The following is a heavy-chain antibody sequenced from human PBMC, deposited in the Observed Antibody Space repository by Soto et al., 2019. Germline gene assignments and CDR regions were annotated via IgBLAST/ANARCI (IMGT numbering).Heavy chain of an antibody. CDR3: AEDFHAVDYYYYYGMDV. Sequence: EVQLVESGGGLVKPGGSLRLSCAASGFTFSSYSMNWVRQAPGKGLEWVSSISSSSSYLYYADSVKGRFIISRDNAKTSLCLQINSMRAEDTAVYYCAEDFHAVDYYYYYGMDVWGQGTTVTVSS. CDR2: ISSSSSYL. V-gene: IGHV3-21*01. J-gene: IGHJ6*02. CDR1: GFTFSSYS.